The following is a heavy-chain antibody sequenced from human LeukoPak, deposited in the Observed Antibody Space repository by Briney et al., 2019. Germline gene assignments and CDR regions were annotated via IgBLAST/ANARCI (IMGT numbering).Heavy chain of an antibody. CDR3: TRDQRGSSWYYYYYMDV. V-gene: IGHV3-21*03. CDR1: GYTLSTYS. J-gene: IGHJ6*03. Sequence: PGGSLRLSCAASGYTLSTYSMKWVRQAPGKGLEWVSSISSSSTYIYYADSVKGRFTISRDNAKNSLYLQMNSLKTEDTAVYYCTRDQRGSSWYYYYYMDVWGKGTTVTISS. D-gene: IGHD6-13*01. CDR2: ISSSSTYI.